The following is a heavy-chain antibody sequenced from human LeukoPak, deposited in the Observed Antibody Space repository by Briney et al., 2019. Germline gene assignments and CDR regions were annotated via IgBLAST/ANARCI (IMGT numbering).Heavy chain of an antibody. V-gene: IGHV4-34*01. CDR1: GGSFSGYY. D-gene: IGHD3-10*01. CDR2: VNHSGST. Sequence: SETLSLTCAVYGGSFSGYYWSWIRQPPGKGLEWIGEVNHSGSTNYNPSLKSRVTISVDTSKNQFSLKLSSVTAADTAVYYCARGMVARFDYWGQGTLVTVSS. CDR3: ARGMVARFDY. J-gene: IGHJ4*02.